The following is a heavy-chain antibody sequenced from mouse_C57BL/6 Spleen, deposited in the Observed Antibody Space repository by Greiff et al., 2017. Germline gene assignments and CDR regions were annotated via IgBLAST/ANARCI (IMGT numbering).Heavy chain of an antibody. CDR2: LWTGGGT. CDR1: GFSFTSYA. Sequence: VKLMESGPGLVAPSQSLSITCTVSGFSFTSYAISWVRQPPGKGLEWLGVLWTGGGTNYNSALKSSLSISKDNSKSQVFLKMNSLQTDDTARYDCARNQGNQAGFADWGQGTLGTVSA. D-gene: IGHD2-1*01. V-gene: IGHV2-9-1*01. J-gene: IGHJ3*01. CDR3: ARNQGNQAGFAD.